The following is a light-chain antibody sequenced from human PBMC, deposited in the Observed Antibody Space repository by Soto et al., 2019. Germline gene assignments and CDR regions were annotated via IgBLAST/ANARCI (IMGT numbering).Light chain of an antibody. CDR3: QQRSNWPPYT. CDR2: DAS. CDR1: RSVSSY. Sequence: EIVLTQSPATLSLSPGERATLSCRASRSVSSYLAWYQQKPGQAPRLLIYDASNRATGIPARFSGSGSGTDLTLTISSLEPEDFAVYYCQQRSNWPPYTFGQGTKLEIK. V-gene: IGKV3-11*01. J-gene: IGKJ2*01.